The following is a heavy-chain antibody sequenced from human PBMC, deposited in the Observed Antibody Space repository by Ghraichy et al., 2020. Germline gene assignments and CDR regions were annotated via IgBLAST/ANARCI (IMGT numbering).Heavy chain of an antibody. D-gene: IGHD3-10*01. CDR3: ANGPRIVMVRGFIITGQLDN. Sequence: ASVKVSCKASVYTFTGYFMHWVRQAPGQGREWMGWINPSSGGTKYAQKFQGRVTMTRDTSISTAYMEVSSLRSDDTAVYYCANGPRIVMVRGFIITGQLDNWGQGTLVTVSS. V-gene: IGHV1-2*02. CDR1: VYTFTGYF. CDR2: INPSSGGT. J-gene: IGHJ4*02.